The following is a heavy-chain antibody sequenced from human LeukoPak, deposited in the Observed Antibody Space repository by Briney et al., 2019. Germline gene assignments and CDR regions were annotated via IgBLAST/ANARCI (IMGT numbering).Heavy chain of an antibody. D-gene: IGHD3-9*01. J-gene: IGHJ5*02. CDR3: VRAPQEDRDPLTGIQTGNWFNP. CDR1: GYTFITDD. V-gene: IGHV1-8*01. CDR2: INPNSGNT. Sequence: GASVKVSCKASGYTFITDDINWVRQATGQGPEWMGWINPNSGNTGYAQKFQGRVHLTRNTSISTAYMEFSSLESDDTAIYSYVRAPQEDRDPLTGIQTGNWFNPWGQGTLVTVSS.